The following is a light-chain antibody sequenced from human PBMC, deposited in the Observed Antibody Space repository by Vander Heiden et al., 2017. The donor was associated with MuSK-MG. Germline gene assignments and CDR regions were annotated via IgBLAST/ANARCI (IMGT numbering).Light chain of an antibody. CDR1: GLPKGH. Sequence: SYELTQSPAVSVFPGQTARITCSGDGLPKGHVYWFQQRAGHAPLLVIFYGNGRHSGITERFSGSTSGTSVTLTIRGVQAEEEADYYCQASDSRGTGHVVFGGGTKLTVL. V-gene: IGLV3-25*02. CDR3: QASDSRGTGHVV. J-gene: IGLJ2*01. CDR2: YGN.